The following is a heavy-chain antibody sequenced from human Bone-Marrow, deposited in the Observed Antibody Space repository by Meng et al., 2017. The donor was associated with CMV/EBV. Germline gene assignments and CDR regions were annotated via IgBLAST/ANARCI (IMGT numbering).Heavy chain of an antibody. CDR2: ISGRCVST. CDR3: AKAGYSRGSREVLENWFDS. J-gene: IGHJ5*01. CDR1: FTTYG. Sequence: FTTYGRGWVRQGQGKRLEWVSGISGRCVSTYYVDSVNGWFIISRDNSKNTLYLQMNSLRVGDTAVYFCAKAGYSRGSREVLENWFDSWGQGTLVTVSS. D-gene: IGHD3-10*01. V-gene: IGHV3-23*01.